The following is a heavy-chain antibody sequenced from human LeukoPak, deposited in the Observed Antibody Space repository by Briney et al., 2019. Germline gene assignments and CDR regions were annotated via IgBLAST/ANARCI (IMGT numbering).Heavy chain of an antibody. CDR1: GIAVSNNY. J-gene: IGHJ5*02. V-gene: IGHV3-66*04. Sequence: GSLRLSCAASGIAVSNNYMNWVRQAPGKGLEWVSVICSGGATYYTDSVKGRFTISRDNSKNMLYLQMNSLRADDTAVYYCATHDWFDPWGQGVLVTVSS. CDR2: ICSGGAT. CDR3: ATHDWFDP.